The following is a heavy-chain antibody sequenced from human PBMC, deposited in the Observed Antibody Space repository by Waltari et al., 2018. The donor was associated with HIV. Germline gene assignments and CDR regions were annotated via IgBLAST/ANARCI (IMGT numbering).Heavy chain of an antibody. CDR1: GFTFNSYA. Sequence: QVQLVDSGGGVVQPGRSLRLSCAASGFTFNSYALHWVRQAPGKGLEWVAVISYDGRQIFYADSGRGRFTISRDNSKNTLYLQMNSLTPADTAVYYCARAYNWNIRSPGFCDFWGQGTLVTVSS. CDR3: ARAYNWNIRSPGFCDF. J-gene: IGHJ4*02. V-gene: IGHV3-30*04. D-gene: IGHD1-20*01. CDR2: ISYDGRQI.